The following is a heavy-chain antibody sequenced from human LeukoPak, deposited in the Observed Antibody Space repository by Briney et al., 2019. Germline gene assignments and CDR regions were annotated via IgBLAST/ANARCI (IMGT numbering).Heavy chain of an antibody. Sequence: GGSLRLSCAASGFTFSNYAMSWVRQAPGKGLEWVSAISGSGDSTYYADSVKGRFTISRDNSKNTLYLQMDSLRAEDTAVYYCAKGGAVSAVSFDYWGQGTLVTVSS. CDR3: AKGGAVSAVSFDY. D-gene: IGHD1-26*01. V-gene: IGHV3-23*01. CDR1: GFTFSNYA. CDR2: ISGSGDST. J-gene: IGHJ4*02.